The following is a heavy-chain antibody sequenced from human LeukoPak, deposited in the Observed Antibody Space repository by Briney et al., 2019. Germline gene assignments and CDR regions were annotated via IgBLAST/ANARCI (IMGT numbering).Heavy chain of an antibody. CDR1: GFSVSSNY. J-gene: IGHJ4*02. CDR2: IWYDGSNK. D-gene: IGHD4-17*01. Sequence: GGSLRLSCAASGFSVSSNYMSWVRQAPGKGLEWVAVIWYDGSNKYYADSVKGRFTISRDNSKNTLYLQMNSLRAEDTAVYYCARKGGSGDYGVNYWGQGTLVTVSS. V-gene: IGHV3-33*08. CDR3: ARKGGSGDYGVNY.